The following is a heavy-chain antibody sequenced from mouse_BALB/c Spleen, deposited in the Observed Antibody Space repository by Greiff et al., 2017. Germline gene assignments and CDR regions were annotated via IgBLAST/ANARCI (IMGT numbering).Heavy chain of an antibody. J-gene: IGHJ2*01. Sequence: VKLQESGPGLVAPSQSLSITCTVSGFSLTSYGVHWVRQPPGKGLEWLGVIWAGGSTNYNSALMSRLSISKDNSKSQVFLKMNSLQTDDTAMYYCAGGNYEYYFDYWGQGTTLTVSS. CDR1: GFSLTSYG. CDR2: IWAGGST. V-gene: IGHV2-9*02. CDR3: AGGNYEYYFDY. D-gene: IGHD2-1*01.